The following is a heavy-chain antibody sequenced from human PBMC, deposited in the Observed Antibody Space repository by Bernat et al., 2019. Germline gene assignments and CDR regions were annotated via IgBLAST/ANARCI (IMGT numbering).Heavy chain of an antibody. CDR1: GFTFSIYS. V-gene: IGHV3-48*01. CDR2: INGNGSLI. CDR3: ARLTRGQILGN. D-gene: IGHD3-3*01. J-gene: IGHJ4*02. Sequence: EVQLVESGGDLVQPGGSLRLSCAASGFTFSIYSMNWVRQAPGKGLEWVSYINGNGSLIYYADSVKGRFTISRDNAKNSLFLQMNSLRAEDTAVYYCARLTRGQILGNWGQGTLVTVSS.